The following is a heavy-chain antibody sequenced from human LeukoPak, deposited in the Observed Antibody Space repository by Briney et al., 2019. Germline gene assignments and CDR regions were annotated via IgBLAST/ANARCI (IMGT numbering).Heavy chain of an antibody. CDR1: GYTFTGYY. V-gene: IGHV1-2*02. J-gene: IGHJ4*02. D-gene: IGHD6-19*01. CDR2: INPNSGGT. CDR3: ARGRNSSGWYESDY. Sequence: GASVKVSCKASGYTFTGYYMHWVRQAPGQGLEWMGWINPNSGGTNYAQKFQGRVTMTRDTSISTAYMELSRLRSDDTAVYYCARGRNSSGWYESDYWGQGTLVTVSS.